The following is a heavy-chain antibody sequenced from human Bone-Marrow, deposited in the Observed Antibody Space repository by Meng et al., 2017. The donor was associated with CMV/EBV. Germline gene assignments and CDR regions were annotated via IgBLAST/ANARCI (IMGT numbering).Heavy chain of an antibody. V-gene: IGHV1-69*02. D-gene: IGHD6-6*01. CDR1: GGTFSSYI. CDR3: ARGRLIAARWANWFDP. Sequence: SVKVSCKASGGTFSSYIISWVRQAPGQGLEWMGTIIPILGLADYAQKFHGRVTITEDKSTSTDYMELSMLRSDDTAVYYCARGRLIAARWANWFDPWGQGTLVTVSS. J-gene: IGHJ5*02. CDR2: IIPILGLA.